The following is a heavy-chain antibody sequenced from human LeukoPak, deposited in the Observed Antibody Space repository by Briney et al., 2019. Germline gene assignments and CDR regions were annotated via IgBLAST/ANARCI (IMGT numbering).Heavy chain of an antibody. V-gene: IGHV4-4*07. J-gene: IGHJ5*02. CDR3: ERDWAPREGLFYWFDP. D-gene: IGHD2/OR15-2a*01. CDR1: GGSISIYY. CDR2: IYTSGST. Sequence: PSETLSLTCTVSGGSISIYYWSWIRQPAGKGLEWIGRIYTSGSTNYNPSLKSRVTMSVDTSKNQFSLKLSSVTAADTAVYYCERDWAPREGLFYWFDPWGQGTLVTVSS.